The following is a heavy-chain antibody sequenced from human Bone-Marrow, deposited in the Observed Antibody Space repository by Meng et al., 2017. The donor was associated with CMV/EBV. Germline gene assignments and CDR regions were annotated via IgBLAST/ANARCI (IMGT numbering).Heavy chain of an antibody. J-gene: IGHJ6*02. CDR3: AKDHRRVAAATKHRYYYYGMDV. Sequence: GGSLRLSCAASGFTFNSYGMHWVRQAPGKGLEWVAFIRYDGSNKYYADSVKGRFTISRDNSKNTLYLQMNSLRAEDTAVYYCAKDHRRVAAATKHRYYYYGMDVWGQGTTVTVSS. V-gene: IGHV3-30*02. CDR2: IRYDGSNK. CDR1: GFTFNSYG. D-gene: IGHD6-13*01.